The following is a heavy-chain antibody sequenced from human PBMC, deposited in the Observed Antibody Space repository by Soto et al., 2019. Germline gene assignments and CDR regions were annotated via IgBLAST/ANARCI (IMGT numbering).Heavy chain of an antibody. V-gene: IGHV3-7*01. CDR3: ARAMGPITFDY. CDR2: IKQDGSAE. CDR1: GFTFSRYW. D-gene: IGHD1-26*01. J-gene: IGHJ4*02. Sequence: PGGSLRLSCAAPGFTFSRYWMNWVRQAPGKGLEWVANIKQDGSAEYYVDSVKGRLTISRDNAKSSLFLQMNSLRAEDTAVYYCARAMGPITFDYWGQGALVTVSS.